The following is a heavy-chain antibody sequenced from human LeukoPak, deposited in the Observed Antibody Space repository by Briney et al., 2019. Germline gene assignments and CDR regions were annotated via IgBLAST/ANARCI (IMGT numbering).Heavy chain of an antibody. Sequence: GSLRLSCAASGFTFSSYEMNWVRQAPGKGLEWIGYIYYSGSTNYNPSLRSRVTMSVDTSNNQFSLKLSSVTAADTAVYYCARSHGSGSYYNLNDYWGQGTLVTVPS. CDR2: IYYSGST. D-gene: IGHD3-10*01. CDR1: GFTFSSYE. CDR3: ARSHGSGSYYNLNDY. V-gene: IGHV4-59*01. J-gene: IGHJ4*02.